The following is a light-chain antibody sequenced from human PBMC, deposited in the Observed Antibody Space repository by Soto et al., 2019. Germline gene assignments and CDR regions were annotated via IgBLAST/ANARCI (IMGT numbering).Light chain of an antibody. CDR1: QSISSY. J-gene: IGKJ5*01. V-gene: IGKV1-39*01. CDR2: GAS. Sequence: DIQMTQSPSSLSASVGDRVTITCRASQSISSYLNWYQQKPGKAPKLLIYGASNLQSGVPSRFSGSGSGTEFSLTISSLQPEDFATYYCQQSYSKPITCGQGTRLEIK. CDR3: QQSYSKPIT.